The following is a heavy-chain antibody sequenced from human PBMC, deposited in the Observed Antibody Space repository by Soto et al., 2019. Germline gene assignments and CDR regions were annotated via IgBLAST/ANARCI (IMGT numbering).Heavy chain of an antibody. D-gene: IGHD1-26*01. J-gene: IGHJ5*02. V-gene: IGHV1-2*02. CDR3: AGGVLSGTYYNWFDP. Sequence: ASVKVSCKASGDTLTVYYIHWVRQAPGQGLEWMGWINPNSGATNYAQKFQGRVTMTRDTSISTAYMDLSRLRSDDTAVYYCAGGVLSGTYYNWFDPWGQGTLVTVSS. CDR2: INPNSGAT. CDR1: GDTLTVYY.